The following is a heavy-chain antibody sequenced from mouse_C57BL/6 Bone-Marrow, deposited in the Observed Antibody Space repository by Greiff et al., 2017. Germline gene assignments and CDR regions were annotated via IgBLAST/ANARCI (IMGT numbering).Heavy chain of an antibody. D-gene: IGHD2-4*01. V-gene: IGHV1-59*01. J-gene: IGHJ3*01. Sequence: VLLQQPGAELVRPGTSVKLSCKASGYTFTSYWTHWVKQRPGQGRAWIGVIDPSDSYTNYNQKFKGKAILTVDTSSSTAYMQLSSLTSEDSAVYYCAREAIYYDYDGAWFAYWGQGTLVTGSA. CDR2: IDPSDSYT. CDR3: AREAIYYDYDGAWFAY. CDR1: GYTFTSYW.